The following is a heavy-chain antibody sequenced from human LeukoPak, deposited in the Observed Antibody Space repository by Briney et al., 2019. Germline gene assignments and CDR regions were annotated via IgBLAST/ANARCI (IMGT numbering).Heavy chain of an antibody. V-gene: IGHV4-59*08. CDR2: IYYSGST. CDR1: GGSISSYY. J-gene: IGHJ4*02. Sequence: SETLSLTCTVSGGSISSYYWSWIRQPPGKGLEWIGYIYYSGSTNYNPSLKSRVTISVDTSKNQFSLKLSSVTAADTAVYYCATHRPSGPRDYWGQGTLVTVSS. CDR3: ATHRPSGPRDY. D-gene: IGHD5-12*01.